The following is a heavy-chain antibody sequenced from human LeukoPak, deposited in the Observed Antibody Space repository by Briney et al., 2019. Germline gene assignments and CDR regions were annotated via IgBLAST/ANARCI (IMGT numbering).Heavy chain of an antibody. CDR1: GFKLYDYD. CDR2: ITWNGDKT. CDR3: AGDPFCCSSTGWYFEDWFDP. D-gene: IGHD2-2*01. Sequence: GGSLRLSCTAAGFKLYDYDMSWVRHVPGKGLEWVSGITWNGDKTGYADSVRGRFAISRDNTKKSLYLQMSSLRAEDTALYYCAGDPFCCSSTGWYFEDWFDPWGPGTLVTVSS. V-gene: IGHV3-20*04. J-gene: IGHJ5*02.